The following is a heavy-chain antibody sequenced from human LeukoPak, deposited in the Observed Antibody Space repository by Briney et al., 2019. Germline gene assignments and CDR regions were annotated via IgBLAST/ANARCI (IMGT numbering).Heavy chain of an antibody. Sequence: PGGSLRLSCGASGFTFSTHDMHWVRQAPGKGLEWVAFIRYDGSHEYYADSVKGRFTISRDNSKNTLYLQMNSVRSEDTALYYCARVVDSSGYYYVSDAFDIWGQGTMVTVSS. V-gene: IGHV3-30*02. CDR3: ARVVDSSGYYYVSDAFDI. CDR2: IRYDGSHE. D-gene: IGHD3-22*01. CDR1: GFTFSTHD. J-gene: IGHJ3*02.